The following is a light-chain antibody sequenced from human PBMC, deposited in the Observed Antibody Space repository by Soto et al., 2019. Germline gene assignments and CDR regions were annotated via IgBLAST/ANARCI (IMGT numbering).Light chain of an antibody. CDR1: QGISNY. CDR2: ATY. V-gene: IGKV1-27*01. Sequence: DIQMTQSPSSLSASVGDRVNITCRASQGISNYLAWYQQKPGKVPKLLIYATYTLQSGVPSRFGGSGSGTDFYLTISILQPEDVPTYYGQNYNSAPRSVGQGTNVEI. CDR3: QNYNSAPRS. J-gene: IGKJ1*01.